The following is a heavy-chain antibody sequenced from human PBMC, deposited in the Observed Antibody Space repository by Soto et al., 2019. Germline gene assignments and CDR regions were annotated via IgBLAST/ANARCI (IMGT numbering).Heavy chain of an antibody. CDR2: FYRGGRR. Sequence: EVQMVESGGGLIQPGGSLKLSCAVSGFGVTESETYVSWIRQAPGKGLEWVAAFYRGGRRNYAASVKGRFVISRDKSENSVFLQLNLVRVEDTAVYYCAREVVVGATAKFDRWGQGTMFIVSP. J-gene: IGHJ5*02. CDR1: GFGVTESETY. CDR3: AREVVVGATAKFDR. D-gene: IGHD2-21*01. V-gene: IGHV3-53*03.